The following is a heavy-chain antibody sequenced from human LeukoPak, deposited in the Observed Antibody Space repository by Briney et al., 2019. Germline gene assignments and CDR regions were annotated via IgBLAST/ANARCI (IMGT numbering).Heavy chain of an antibody. D-gene: IGHD6-19*01. CDR1: GFTLNNKY. CDR3: ARRSGIAVAGAFDY. J-gene: IGHJ4*02. Sequence: PGGSLRRSCSGSGFTLNNKYMTWLRQAPGQGLEWVSLIYSDDRTYYADPVKGRFTISRDNSKNTLYLQMNSLRAEDTAVYYCARRSGIAVAGAFDYWGQGTLVTVSS. CDR2: IYSDDRT. V-gene: IGHV3-53*05.